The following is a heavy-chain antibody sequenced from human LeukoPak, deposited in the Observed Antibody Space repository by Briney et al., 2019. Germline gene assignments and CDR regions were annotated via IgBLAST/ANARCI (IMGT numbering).Heavy chain of an antibody. CDR3: AKVSEFIAVAGNDY. V-gene: IGHV3-23*01. CDR2: ISGSGGST. CDR1: QFSFRSYG. J-gene: IGHJ4*02. D-gene: IGHD6-19*01. Sequence: GGSLRLSCAASQFSFRSYGMNWVRQAPGKGLEWVSGISGSGGSTYYADSVKGRFTISRDNSKNTLYLQMNSLRAEDTAVYYCAKVSEFIAVAGNDYWGQGTLVTVSS.